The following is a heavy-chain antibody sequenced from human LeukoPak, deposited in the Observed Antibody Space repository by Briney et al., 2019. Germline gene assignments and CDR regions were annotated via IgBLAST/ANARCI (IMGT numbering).Heavy chain of an antibody. CDR3: AKKSPIFGVVIPLFDY. D-gene: IGHD3-3*01. J-gene: IGHJ4*02. CDR2: ISASGRGT. CDR1: GFTVSSSY. Sequence: GGSLRLSCAASGFTVSSSYMSWVRQAPGKGLEWVSSISASGRGTYYADSVKGRFTISRDNSKNTLYLQVNSLRAEDTAVYHCAKKSPIFGVVIPLFDYWGQGTLVSVSS. V-gene: IGHV3-23*01.